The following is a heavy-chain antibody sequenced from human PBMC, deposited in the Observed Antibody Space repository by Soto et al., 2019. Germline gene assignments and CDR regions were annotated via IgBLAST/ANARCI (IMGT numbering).Heavy chain of an antibody. CDR2: IYYSGST. V-gene: IGHV4-31*03. D-gene: IGHD6-6*01. J-gene: IGHJ4*02. Sequence: SETLSLTCTVSGGSISSGGYYWSWIRQHPGKGLEWIGYIYYSGSTYYNPSLKSRVTISVDTSKNQFSLKLSSVTAADTAVYYCARWPRNYSSSQTLIDYWGQGTLVTVSS. CDR1: GGSISSGGYY. CDR3: ARWPRNYSSSQTLIDY.